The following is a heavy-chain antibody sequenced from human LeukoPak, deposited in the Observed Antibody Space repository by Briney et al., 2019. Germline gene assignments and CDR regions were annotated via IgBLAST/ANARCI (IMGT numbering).Heavy chain of an antibody. CDR2: INPNSGGT. V-gene: IGHV1-2*02. D-gene: IGHD5-18*01. CDR3: AGYSDGYPKAFDI. J-gene: IGHJ3*02. Sequence: ASVKVSCKASGYTFTGYYMHWVRQAPGQGLEWMGWINPNSGGTNYAQKFQGRVTLTRDTSISTAYMELSRLRSDDTAVYYCAGYSDGYPKAFDIWGQGTMVTVSS. CDR1: GYTFTGYY.